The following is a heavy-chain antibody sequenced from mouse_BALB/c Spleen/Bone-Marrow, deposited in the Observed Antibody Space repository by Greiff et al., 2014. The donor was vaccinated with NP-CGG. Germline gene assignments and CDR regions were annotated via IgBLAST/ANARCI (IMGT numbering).Heavy chain of an antibody. V-gene: IGHV1-4*01. CDR1: GYTFTSYT. Sequence: VQLQQSGAELARPGASVKMSCKASGYTFTSYTMHWVKQRPGQGLEWIGYINPSSGYIDYNQKFKDKATLTADKSSSTAYMQLSSLTSEASAVYYCAYGNYGYALDYWGQGTSVTVSS. D-gene: IGHD2-10*02. J-gene: IGHJ4*01. CDR3: AYGNYGYALDY. CDR2: INPSSGYI.